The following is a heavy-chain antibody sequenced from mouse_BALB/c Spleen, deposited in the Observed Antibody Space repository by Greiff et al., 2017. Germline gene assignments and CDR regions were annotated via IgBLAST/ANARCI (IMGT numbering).Heavy chain of an antibody. CDR1: GFTFSSYT. J-gene: IGHJ3*01. D-gene: IGHD1-1*01. CDR3: TRDGYYGSSYVWFAD. CDR2: ISSGGSYT. Sequence: EVMLVESGGGLVKPGGSLKLSCAASGFTFSSYTMSWVRQTPEKRLEWVATISSGGSYTYYPDSVKGRFTISRDNAKNTLYLQMSSLKSEDTAMYYCTRDGYYGSSYVWFADWGQGTLVTVSA. V-gene: IGHV5-6-4*01.